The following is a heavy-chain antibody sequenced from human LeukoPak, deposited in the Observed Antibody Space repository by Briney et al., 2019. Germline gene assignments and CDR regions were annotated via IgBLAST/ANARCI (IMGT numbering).Heavy chain of an antibody. J-gene: IGHJ5*02. V-gene: IGHV1-69*05. Sequence: SVKVSCKASGGTFSSYAISWVRQAPGQGLEWMGRIIPIFGTANYAQKFQGRVTITTDESTSTAYMELSSLRSEDTAMYYCARERDYWSEAWFDPWGQGTLVTVSS. CDR1: GGTFSSYA. CDR3: ARERDYWSEAWFDP. CDR2: IIPIFGTA. D-gene: IGHD1-1*01.